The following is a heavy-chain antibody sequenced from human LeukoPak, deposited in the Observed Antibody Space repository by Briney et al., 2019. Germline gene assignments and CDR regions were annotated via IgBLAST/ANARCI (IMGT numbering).Heavy chain of an antibody. Sequence: SETLSLTCTVSGGSINSYYWSWIRQPPGKGLEWIGRIYTSGSNNYNPSLKSRVTMSVDTSKNQFSLKLSSVTAADTAMYYCARDNEVAARSFDYWGQGTLVTVSS. CDR2: IYTSGSN. CDR3: ARDNEVAARSFDY. D-gene: IGHD6-6*01. CDR1: GGSINSYY. V-gene: IGHV4-4*07. J-gene: IGHJ4*02.